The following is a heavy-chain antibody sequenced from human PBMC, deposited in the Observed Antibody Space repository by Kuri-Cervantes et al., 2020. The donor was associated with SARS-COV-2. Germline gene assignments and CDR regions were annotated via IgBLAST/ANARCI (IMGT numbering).Heavy chain of an antibody. V-gene: IGHV1-24*01. CDR3: ATVRGITIFGVVRYYGMDV. J-gene: IGHJ6*02. CDR2: FDPEDGET. D-gene: IGHD3-3*01. Sequence: ASVKVSCKASGGTFSSYAISWVRQAPGQGLEWMGGFDPEDGETIYAQKFQGRVTMTEDTSTDTAYMELSSLRSEDTAVYYCATVRGITIFGVVRYYGMDVWGQATTVTVSS. CDR1: GGTFSSYA.